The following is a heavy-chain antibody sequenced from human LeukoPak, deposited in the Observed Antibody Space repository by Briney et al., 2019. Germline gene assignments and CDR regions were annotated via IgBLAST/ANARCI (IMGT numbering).Heavy chain of an antibody. V-gene: IGHV3-9*01. CDR2: ISWTSGSI. D-gene: IGHD6-6*01. Sequence: GGSLRLSCAASGFIFDDYAMHWVRQAPGKGLEWVSGISWTSGSIGYADSVKGRFTISRDNAKNSLYLQMNSLRAEDTALYYCAKDRDYSSSGASVDYWGQGTLVTVSS. CDR3: AKDRDYSSSGASVDY. CDR1: GFIFDDYA. J-gene: IGHJ4*02.